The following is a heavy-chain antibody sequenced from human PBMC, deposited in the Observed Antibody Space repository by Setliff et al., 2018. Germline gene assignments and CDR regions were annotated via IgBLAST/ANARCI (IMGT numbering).Heavy chain of an antibody. J-gene: IGHJ4*02. CDR2: INPNSGDT. CDR1: GYTFGAHY. D-gene: IGHD2-2*01. CDR3: SRGRRGSTWTSDS. V-gene: IGHV1-2*02. Sequence: ASVKVSCKASGYTFGAHYIHWVRQAPGQGFEWMGWINPNSGDTNYAQKFQDRVTATTDTSITTAYLKLSGLTSDDTAVYYCSRGRRGSTWTSDSWGQGTLVTVSS.